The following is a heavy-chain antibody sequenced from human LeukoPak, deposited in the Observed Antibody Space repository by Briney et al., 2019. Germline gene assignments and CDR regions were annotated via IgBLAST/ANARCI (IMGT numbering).Heavy chain of an antibody. CDR2: IYHSGST. CDR3: ASLAAAGTSDDAFDI. D-gene: IGHD6-13*01. J-gene: IGHJ3*02. Sequence: SETLSLTCTVSGGSISSSSYYWGWIRQPPGKGLEWIGNIYHSGSTNYNPSLKSRVTISVDTSKNQFSLKLSSVTAADTAVYYCASLAAAGTSDDAFDIWGQGTMVTVSS. CDR1: GGSISSSSYY. V-gene: IGHV4-39*07.